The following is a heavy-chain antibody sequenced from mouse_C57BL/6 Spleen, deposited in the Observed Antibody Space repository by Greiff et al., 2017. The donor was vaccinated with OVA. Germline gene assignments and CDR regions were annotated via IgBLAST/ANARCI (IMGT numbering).Heavy chain of an antibody. CDR1: GYTFTSYW. D-gene: IGHD1-1*01. Sequence: QVQLQQPGAELVKPGASVKMSCKASGYTFTSYWITWVKQRPGQGLEWIGDIYPGSGSTNYNEKFKSKATLTVDTSSSTAYMQLSRLTSEDSAVYYCAREWDYYGSRLFDYWGQGTTLTVSS. CDR2: IYPGSGST. CDR3: AREWDYYGSRLFDY. J-gene: IGHJ2*01. V-gene: IGHV1-55*01.